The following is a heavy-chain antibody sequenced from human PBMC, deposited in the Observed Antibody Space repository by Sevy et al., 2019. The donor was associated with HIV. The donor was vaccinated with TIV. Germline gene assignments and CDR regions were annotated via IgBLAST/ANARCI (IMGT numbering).Heavy chain of an antibody. CDR1: GFPFNYYA. CDR2: ISYDGSNK. V-gene: IGHV3-30*18. D-gene: IGHD6-13*01. J-gene: IGHJ4*02. CDR3: AKLWGGIAAAGRDY. Sequence: GGSLRLSCVASGFPFNYYAMNWVRQAPGKGLEWVAVISYDGSNKYYADSVKGRFTISRDNSKNTLYLQMNSLRAEDTAVYYCAKLWGGIAAAGRDYWGQGTLVTVSS.